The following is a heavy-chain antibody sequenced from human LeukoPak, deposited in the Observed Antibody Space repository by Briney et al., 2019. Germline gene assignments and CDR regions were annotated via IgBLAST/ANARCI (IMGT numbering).Heavy chain of an antibody. Sequence: PGGSLRLSCAASGFTFNSYTMSWVRQAPGKGLEWVSTISGSGGNTYYADSVKGRFTISRDTSKNTLYLQMNSPRAEDTAVYYCAKDMYYDSSGPVFDYWGQGTLVTVSS. V-gene: IGHV3-23*01. CDR1: GFTFNSYT. D-gene: IGHD3-22*01. J-gene: IGHJ4*02. CDR2: ISGSGGNT. CDR3: AKDMYYDSSGPVFDY.